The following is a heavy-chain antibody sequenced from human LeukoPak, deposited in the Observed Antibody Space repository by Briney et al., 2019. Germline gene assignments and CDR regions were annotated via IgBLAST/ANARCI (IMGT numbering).Heavy chain of an antibody. CDR3: ARGNRDAFDI. CDR1: GYTFTSYY. Sequence: ASVKVSCKASGYTFTSYYMHWVRQAPGQGLEWMGWISTYNGNTNYAQNLQGRVTMTTDTSTSTAYMELRSLRSDDTAVYYCARGNRDAFDIWGQGTMVTVSS. CDR2: ISTYNGNT. V-gene: IGHV1-18*04. J-gene: IGHJ3*02.